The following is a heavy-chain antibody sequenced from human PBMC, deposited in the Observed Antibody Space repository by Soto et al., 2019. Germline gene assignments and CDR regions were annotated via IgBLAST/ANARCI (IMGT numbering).Heavy chain of an antibody. CDR3: AKEYYYDSSGYYSYYFDY. D-gene: IGHD3-22*01. CDR1: GFTFSSYG. J-gene: IGHJ4*02. Sequence: GGSLRLSCAASGFTFSSYGMHWVRQAPGKGLEWVAGISYDGSNKYYADSVKGRFTITRDNSKNTLYLQMNSLRAEDTAVYYCAKEYYYDSSGYYSYYFDYWGQGTLVTVSS. V-gene: IGHV3-30*18. CDR2: ISYDGSNK.